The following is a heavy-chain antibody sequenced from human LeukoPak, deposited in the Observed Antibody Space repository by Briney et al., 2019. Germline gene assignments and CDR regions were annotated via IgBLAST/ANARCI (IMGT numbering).Heavy chain of an antibody. CDR1: GYSFTDDY. Sequence: ASVKVSCKTSGYSFTDDYVQWVRQAPGQGLEWMGWINPDSGFTNYAQKFQGRVTMTRDTSISTAYLEVRRLRPDDTAVYYCAPTPEAYTSNWNVWGQGTLVTVSS. J-gene: IGHJ4*02. CDR2: INPDSGFT. CDR3: APTPEAYTSNWNV. V-gene: IGHV1-2*02. D-gene: IGHD1-1*01.